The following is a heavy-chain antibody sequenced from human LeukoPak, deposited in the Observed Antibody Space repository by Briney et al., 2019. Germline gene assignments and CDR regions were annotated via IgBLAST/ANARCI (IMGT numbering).Heavy chain of an antibody. D-gene: IGHD6-13*01. CDR3: ARGRVSSSSWQSVYYYYLYMDV. V-gene: IGHV4-59*01. J-gene: IGHJ6*03. CDR1: GDSISIYY. CDR2: IDHTGST. Sequence: PSETLSLTCSVSGDSISIYYWNWLRQPPGKGLEWIGYIDHTGSTNYNPSLNSRVTISRDTSTNHFSLKLSSVTAADTAVYFCARGRVSSSSWQSVYYYYLYMDVWGKGSTVTVSS.